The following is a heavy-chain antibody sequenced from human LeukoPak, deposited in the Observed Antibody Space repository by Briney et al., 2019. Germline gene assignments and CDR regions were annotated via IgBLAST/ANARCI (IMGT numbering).Heavy chain of an antibody. Sequence: GGSLRLSCAASGFIVSDSYMSWVRQAPGKGLEWVSVIYSGGSTYYADSVKGRFTISRDYSKNTLYLQMNSLRVEDTAVYYCARGRRWELPTTNYYYYYYMDVWGKGTTVIVSS. CDR3: ARGRRWELPTTNYYYYYYMDV. V-gene: IGHV3-53*01. CDR2: IYSGGST. CDR1: GFIVSDSY. D-gene: IGHD1-26*01. J-gene: IGHJ6*03.